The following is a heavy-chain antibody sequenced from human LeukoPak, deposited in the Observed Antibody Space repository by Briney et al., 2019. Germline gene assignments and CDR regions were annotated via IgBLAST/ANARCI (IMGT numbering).Heavy chain of an antibody. J-gene: IGHJ1*01. CDR1: GGSINRDRSSSYF. CDR3: ARDEGLQH. Sequence: PSETLSLTCSVSGGSINRDRSSSYFWAWIRQPPGRGMEWIGSIYYTGSTYYNPSLKSRVTMFVDTSNNQFSLKLTSLTAADTAVYFCARDEGLQHWGQGTLVTVSS. V-gene: IGHV4-39*02. D-gene: IGHD3-22*01. CDR2: IYYTGST.